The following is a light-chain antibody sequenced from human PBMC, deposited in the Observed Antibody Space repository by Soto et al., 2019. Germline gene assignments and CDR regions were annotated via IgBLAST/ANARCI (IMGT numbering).Light chain of an antibody. CDR3: CSYEGRYTSIS. CDR1: SSDVSGYNS. V-gene: IGLV2-11*01. J-gene: IGLJ1*01. Sequence: QSALTQPRSVSGSPGQSVTISCTGTSSDVSGYNSVAWYKQYPGKAPKLMIYDVSKRPSGVPDRFSGSKSGNTASLTISGRQDDDDEDYYYCSYEGRYTSISFGTGTKLTVL. CDR2: DVS.